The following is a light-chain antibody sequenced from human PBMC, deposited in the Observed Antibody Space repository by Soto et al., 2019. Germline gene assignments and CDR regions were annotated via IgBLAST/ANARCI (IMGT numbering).Light chain of an antibody. Sequence: QSVMTQPPSVSAAPGQKVTISCSGSSSNIGGNSVSWYQQLPGTAPKLLIYDDNKRPSGVPDRFFGSKSDNTASLTISGLQADDEGDYYCCSYAGSSTLLFGGGTKLTVL. CDR2: DDN. CDR1: SSNIGGNS. J-gene: IGLJ3*02. CDR3: CSYAGSSTLL. V-gene: IGLV1-51*01.